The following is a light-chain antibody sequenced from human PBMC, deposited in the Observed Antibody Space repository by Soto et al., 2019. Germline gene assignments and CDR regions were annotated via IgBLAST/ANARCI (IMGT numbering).Light chain of an antibody. V-gene: IGLV2-14*01. CDR1: SNDVGGYNY. CDR2: EVS. CDR3: CSYVGATTYV. Sequence: QSALTQPASVSGSPGQSITISCTGTSNDVGGYNYVSWYQQHPGKAPKLMIYEVSNRPSGVSNRFSGSKSGNTASLTISGLQAEDEADYYCCSYVGATTYVFGSGTKLTVL. J-gene: IGLJ1*01.